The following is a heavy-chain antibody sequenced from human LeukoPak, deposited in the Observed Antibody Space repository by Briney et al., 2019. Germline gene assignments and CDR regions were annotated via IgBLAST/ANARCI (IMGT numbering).Heavy chain of an antibody. D-gene: IGHD2-15*01. CDR1: GFTFSSYA. CDR3: TREGRYCSGGSCYHPDC. V-gene: IGHV3-7*01. Sequence: PGGSLRLSCAASGFTFSSYAMSWVRQAPGTGLEWVANINEDGSEKNFVDSVKGRFTISRDNAKNSLYLEMNNLRAEDTALYYCTREGRYCSGGSCYHPDCWGEGTLVTVSS. CDR2: INEDGSEK. J-gene: IGHJ4*02.